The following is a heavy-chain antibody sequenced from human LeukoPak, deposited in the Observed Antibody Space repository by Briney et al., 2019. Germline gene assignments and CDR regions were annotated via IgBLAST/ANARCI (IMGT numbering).Heavy chain of an antibody. CDR3: AKGEYGDYGRLVY. Sequence: PGGSLRLSCAASGFTFSSYWMSWVRQAPGKGLEWVSGINWNGGSTGYADSVKGRFTISRDNAKNSLYLQMNSLRAEDTAVYYCAKGEYGDYGRLVYWGQGTLVTVSS. J-gene: IGHJ4*02. CDR1: GFTFSSYW. V-gene: IGHV3-20*04. CDR2: INWNGGST. D-gene: IGHD4-17*01.